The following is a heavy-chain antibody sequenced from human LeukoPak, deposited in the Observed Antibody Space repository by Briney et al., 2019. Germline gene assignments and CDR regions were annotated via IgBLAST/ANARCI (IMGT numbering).Heavy chain of an antibody. V-gene: IGHV1-8*01. CDR3: ARGGCSSTSCYLNWFDP. CDR1: GYTFISYD. D-gene: IGHD2-2*01. J-gene: IGHJ5*02. CDR2: MNPNSGNT. Sequence: ASVKVSCKSSGYTFISYDINWVRPATGQGLAWMGWMNPNSGNTGYAQKFQGRVTMTRNTSISTAYMELSSLRSEDTAVYYCARGGCSSTSCYLNWFDPWGQGTLVTVSS.